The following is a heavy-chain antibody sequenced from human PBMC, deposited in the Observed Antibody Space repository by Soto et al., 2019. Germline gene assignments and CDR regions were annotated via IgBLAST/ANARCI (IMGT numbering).Heavy chain of an antibody. CDR1: GFTFSSYA. CDR2: IDGSGGDT. D-gene: IGHD2-15*01. V-gene: IGHV3-23*01. J-gene: IGHJ4*02. CDR3: PKEIVAAAYVETSPFDF. Sequence: EVRLLESGGGLVQPGGSLRLSCAASGFTFSSYAMGWVRQAPGKGLEWVSGIDGSGGDTSFADSVKGRFIISRDNSDNTLYLHMNSLRAEDTARYFCPKEIVAAAYVETSPFDFWGQGTLVTVSS.